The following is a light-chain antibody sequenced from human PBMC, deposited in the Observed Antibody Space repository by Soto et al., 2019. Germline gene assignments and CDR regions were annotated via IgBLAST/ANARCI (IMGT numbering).Light chain of an antibody. CDR1: QSVSSNY. J-gene: IGKJ1*01. CDR2: GAS. V-gene: IGKV3-20*01. CDR3: QQSYSTPWT. Sequence: EIVLTQSPGTLSLSPGERATLSCRASQSVSSNYLAWYQHRPGQAPRLLIYGASSRATGIPARFSGGGSGTDFTLTISSLQPEDFATYYCQQSYSTPWTFGQGTKVDI.